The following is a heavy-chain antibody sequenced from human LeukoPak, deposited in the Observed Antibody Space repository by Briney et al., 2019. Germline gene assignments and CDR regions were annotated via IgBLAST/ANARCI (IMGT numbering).Heavy chain of an antibody. Sequence: QSGGSLRLSCAASGFTFSTHYMHRDRQPPAKTPTWVSRINTDGSSTSYADSVKGRFTISRDNAKNRLYVQMNSLRAEDTAVYYCATGSGLWSPDYWGQGTLVTVSS. J-gene: IGHJ4*02. CDR2: INTDGSST. V-gene: IGHV3-74*01. CDR1: GFTFSTHY. CDR3: ATGSGLWSPDY. D-gene: IGHD5-18*01.